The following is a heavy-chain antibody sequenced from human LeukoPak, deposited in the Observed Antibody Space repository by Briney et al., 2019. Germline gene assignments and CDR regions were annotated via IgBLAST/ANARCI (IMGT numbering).Heavy chain of an antibody. CDR3: ARGLRDFWSGKPNNWFDP. J-gene: IGHJ5*02. CDR2: IYYNGDT. V-gene: IGHV4-39*07. CDR1: SGSISSTTYY. Sequence: PSETLSLTCTVSSGSISSTTYYWAWIRQPPGKGLEWIGSIYYNGDTYYNPSLKSRVTISVDTSKNQFSLKLSSVTAADTAVYYCARGLRDFWSGKPNNWFDPWGQGTLVTVSS. D-gene: IGHD3-3*01.